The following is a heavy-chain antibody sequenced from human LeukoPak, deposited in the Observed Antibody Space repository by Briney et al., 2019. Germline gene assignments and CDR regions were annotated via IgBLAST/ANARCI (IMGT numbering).Heavy chain of an antibody. CDR2: ISGDGRNI. CDR1: GFTFSSYW. V-gene: IGHV3-74*01. CDR3: AKDISSGWTDLYYYYYGMDV. D-gene: IGHD6-19*01. Sequence: GGSLRLSCVASGFTFSSYWMHWVRQDPRKGLVWVSRISGDGRNINYADSVRGRFTISRDNAKNTLYLQMNSLRAEDTALYYCAKDISSGWTDLYYYYYGMDVWGQGTTVTVSS. J-gene: IGHJ6*02.